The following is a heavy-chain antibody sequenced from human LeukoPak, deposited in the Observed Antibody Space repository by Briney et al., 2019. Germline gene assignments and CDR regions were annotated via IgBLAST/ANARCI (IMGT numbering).Heavy chain of an antibody. Sequence: GGSLRLSCAASGFTFSTFAMIWVRQPPGKGLEWLSSIFPSGGEIHYAESVRGRFTISRDNAKSTLSLQMNSLRAEDTAIYYCATYRQVLLPFESWGQGTLVTVSS. CDR2: IFPSGGEI. J-gene: IGHJ4*02. CDR3: ATYRQVLLPFES. CDR1: GFTFSTFA. V-gene: IGHV3-23*01. D-gene: IGHD2-8*02.